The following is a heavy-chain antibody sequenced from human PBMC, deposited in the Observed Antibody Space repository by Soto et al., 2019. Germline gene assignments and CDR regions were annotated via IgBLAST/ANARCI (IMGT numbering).Heavy chain of an antibody. Sequence: QVPLVQSGAEVTKPGASVMVSCKASGYTLTSYGISWVRQAPGQGLEWMGWISAYNGDTNYAQSLQGRVTMTTDTSTTTAYMELRSLRSDDTAVYYCATTIGYSYYYYGMDVWGQGTTVTVSS. CDR2: ISAYNGDT. CDR1: GYTLTSYG. D-gene: IGHD5-12*01. CDR3: ATTIGYSYYYYGMDV. V-gene: IGHV1-18*01. J-gene: IGHJ6*02.